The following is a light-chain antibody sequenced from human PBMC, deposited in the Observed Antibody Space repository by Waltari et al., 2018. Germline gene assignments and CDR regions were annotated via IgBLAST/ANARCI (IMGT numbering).Light chain of an antibody. CDR2: KVS. J-gene: IGKJ2*01. V-gene: IGKV2-30*01. CDR1: HSLVNTDGNTY. CDR3: FQGTHWPPYT. Sequence: DVVLTQSPLSLPVTLGQPASISCRSSHSLVNTDGNTYLNWFHQRPGQSPRRLIYKVSNRDSGVPDRFSGSGAVTDFTLRISRVEAEDVGLYFCFQGTHWPPYTFGQGTKLESK.